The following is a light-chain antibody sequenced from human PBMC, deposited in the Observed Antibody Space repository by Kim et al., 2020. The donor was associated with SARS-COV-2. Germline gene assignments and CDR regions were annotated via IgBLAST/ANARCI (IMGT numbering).Light chain of an antibody. CDR1: SLRRYY. CDR3: QSRDNSGEVV. V-gene: IGLV3-19*01. J-gene: IGLJ2*01. Sequence: SSELTQDPAVSVALGQTVSITCQGESLRRYYVSWYQRRPGQAPVLVIYGKNNRPSGIPDRLSGSTSGNTASLTITGAQAEDEADYYCQSRDNSGEVVFGGGTQLTVL. CDR2: GKN.